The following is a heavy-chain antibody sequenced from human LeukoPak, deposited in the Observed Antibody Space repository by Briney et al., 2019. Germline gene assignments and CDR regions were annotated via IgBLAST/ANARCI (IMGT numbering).Heavy chain of an antibody. CDR1: GGTFSSYA. D-gene: IGHD4-17*01. CDR2: IIPIFGTA. CDR3: ARGYGERYYYYYYMDV. Sequence: SVKVSCKASGGTFSSYAISWVRQAPGQGLEWMGGIIPIFGTANYAQKFQGRVTITTDESTSTAYMELSSLRSEDTAVYYCARGYGERYYYYYYMDVWGKGTTVTVSS. V-gene: IGHV1-69*05. J-gene: IGHJ6*03.